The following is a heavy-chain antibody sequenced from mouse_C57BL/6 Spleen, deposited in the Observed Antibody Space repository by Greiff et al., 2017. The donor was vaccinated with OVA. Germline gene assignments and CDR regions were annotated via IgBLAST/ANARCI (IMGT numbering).Heavy chain of an antibody. CDR1: GFTFSSYG. CDR2: ISSGGSYT. CDR3: ASPSSAP. Sequence: EVQLVESGGDLVKPGGSLKLSCAASGFTFSSYGMSWVRPTPDKRLEWVATISSGGSYTYYPDSVKGRFTISRDNAKNTLYLQLSSLKSEDTAMYYCASPSSAPWGQGTLVTVSA. V-gene: IGHV5-6*01. J-gene: IGHJ3*01.